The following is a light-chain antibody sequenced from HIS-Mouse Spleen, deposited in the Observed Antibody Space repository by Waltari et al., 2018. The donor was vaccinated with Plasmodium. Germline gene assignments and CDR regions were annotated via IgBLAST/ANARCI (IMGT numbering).Light chain of an antibody. V-gene: IGKV3-20*01. J-gene: IGKJ2*01. CDR1: QSVSSSY. CDR2: GAS. CDR3: QQYSSSPYT. Sequence: EIVLTQSPGTLSLSPAERATLSCRASQSVSSSYLAWYQQKPGQAPRLLIYGASSRATGIPDRFSGSGSGTDVTLTISRLEPEDFAVYYCQQYSSSPYTFGQGTKLEIK.